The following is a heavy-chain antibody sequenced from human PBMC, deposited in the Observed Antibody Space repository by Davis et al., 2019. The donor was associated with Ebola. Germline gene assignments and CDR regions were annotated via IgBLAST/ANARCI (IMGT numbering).Heavy chain of an antibody. CDR3: ARESGY. J-gene: IGHJ4*02. D-gene: IGHD3-10*01. Sequence: GGSLRLSCAASGFIFDDYAMHWVRQAPGKGLEWVSGISWNSGSIGYADSVKGRFTISRDNAKNSLYLQMNSLRVEDTAVYYCARESGYWGQGTLVTVSS. CDR2: ISWNSGSI. V-gene: IGHV3-9*01. CDR1: GFIFDDYA.